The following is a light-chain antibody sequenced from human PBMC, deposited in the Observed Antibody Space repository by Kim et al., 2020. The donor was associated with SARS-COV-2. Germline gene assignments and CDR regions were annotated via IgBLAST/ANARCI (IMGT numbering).Light chain of an antibody. CDR3: QQYNKWPLT. J-gene: IGKJ4*01. CDR2: GAS. CDR1: QSISNN. Sequence: ILMTQSPATLSMSPGERATLSCRASQSISNNIAWYQQKPGQAPRLLIYGASTRATGMPARFTGGGSGTEFTLTISSLQSEDSAVYYCQQYNKWPLTFGGGTKVEI. V-gene: IGKV3-15*01.